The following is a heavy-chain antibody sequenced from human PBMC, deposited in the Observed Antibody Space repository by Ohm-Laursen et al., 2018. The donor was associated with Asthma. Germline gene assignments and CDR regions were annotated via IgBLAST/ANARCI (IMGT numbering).Heavy chain of an antibody. J-gene: IGHJ4*02. CDR1: GYTFSRYS. Sequence: SLRLSCAASGYTFSRYSIHWVRQIPGKGLEWVASISTASSFIYYADSVRGRFTTSRDNARNSVYLQMNSLRAEDTAIYYCARELSSKQDFDYWGQGTLVTVSS. V-gene: IGHV3-21*01. D-gene: IGHD6-6*01. CDR3: ARELSSKQDFDY. CDR2: ISTASSFI.